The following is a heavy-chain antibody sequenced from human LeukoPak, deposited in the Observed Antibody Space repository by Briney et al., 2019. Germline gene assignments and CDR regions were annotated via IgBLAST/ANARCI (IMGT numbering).Heavy chain of an antibody. CDR2: IYHSGST. V-gene: IGHV4-34*01. CDR3: AREQNYYGSGSFLGGIDY. J-gene: IGHJ4*02. Sequence: SETLSLTCAVYGGSFSGYYWSWIRQPPGKGLEWIGSIYHSGSTYYNPSLKSRVTISVDTSKNQFSLKLTSVTAADTAVYYCAREQNYYGSGSFLGGIDYWGQGTLVTVSS. CDR1: GGSFSGYY. D-gene: IGHD3-10*01.